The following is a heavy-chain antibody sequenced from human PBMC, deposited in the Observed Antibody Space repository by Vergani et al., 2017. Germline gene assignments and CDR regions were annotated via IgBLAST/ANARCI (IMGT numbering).Heavy chain of an antibody. V-gene: IGHV4-38-2*02. CDR3: ARDGIAVAGTSY. Sequence: QVQLQESGPGLVKPSETLSLTCTVSGYSISSGYYWGWIRQPPGKGLECIGSIYHSGSTYYNPSLKSRVTISVDTSKNLFTMTLSAVTAADTALYYCARDGIAVAGTSYWGQGTLVTVSS. CDR1: GYSISSGYY. D-gene: IGHD6-19*01. CDR2: IYHSGST. J-gene: IGHJ4*02.